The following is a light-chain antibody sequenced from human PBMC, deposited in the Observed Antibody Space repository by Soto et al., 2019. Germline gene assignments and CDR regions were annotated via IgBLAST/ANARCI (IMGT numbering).Light chain of an antibody. CDR1: TGTVASGHY. CDR2: STD. Sequence: QAVVTQEPSLTVSPGGTVTLTCASSTGTVASGHYPNWLQQKPGQAPRALIYSTDTRHSWTPAPFSGSLLGGKAALTLSGVQPEDEADYYCLLYYGGAVVFGGGTKLTVL. CDR3: LLYYGGAVV. J-gene: IGLJ2*01. V-gene: IGLV7-43*01.